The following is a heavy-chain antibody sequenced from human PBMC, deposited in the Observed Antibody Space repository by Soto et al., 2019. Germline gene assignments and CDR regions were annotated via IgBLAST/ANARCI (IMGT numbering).Heavy chain of an antibody. J-gene: IGHJ4*02. CDR1: GFTLSSYG. D-gene: IGHD2-15*01. CDR2: IWYDGAKK. CDR3: ARGSAGSESVVVVPAIDFYSFDT. V-gene: IGHV3-33*01. Sequence: QVQLVESGGGVVQPGRSLRLSCAASGFTLSSYGMHWVRQAPGKGLEWVAVIWYDGAKKYYADSVKVRFTISRDESKNTVYLHMSSLRGEDTGVYYCARGSAGSESVVVVPAIDFYSFDTWGQGTLVSVSS.